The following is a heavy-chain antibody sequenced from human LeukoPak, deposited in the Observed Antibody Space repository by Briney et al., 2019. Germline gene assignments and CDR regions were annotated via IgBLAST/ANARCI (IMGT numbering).Heavy chain of an antibody. CDR1: GGSISSYY. J-gene: IGHJ6*02. V-gene: IGHV4-59*01. Sequence: SETLSLTCTVSGGSISSYYWSWIRQPPGKGLEWIGYIYYSGSTNYNPSLKSRVTISVDTSKNQYSLKLSSVTAWDTAVYYCARVAPITIFGVVIGWPQNYYYYGMDVWGQGTTVTVSS. CDR2: IYYSGST. CDR3: ARVAPITIFGVVIGWPQNYYYYGMDV. D-gene: IGHD3-3*01.